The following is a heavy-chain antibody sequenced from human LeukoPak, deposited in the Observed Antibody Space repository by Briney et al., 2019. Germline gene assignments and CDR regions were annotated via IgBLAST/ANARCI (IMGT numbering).Heavy chain of an antibody. J-gene: IGHJ3*02. D-gene: IGHD4-17*01. CDR2: ICNSSNFI. Sequence: GGSLRLSCAASGFTFSSYSMNWVREAPGKGLEWVSSICNSSNFIYYADSVKGRFTISRDNAKNSLYVQMKSLRAEDTAVYYCARAISDYDASDIWVQGTMATVSS. V-gene: IGHV3-21*01. CDR3: ARAISDYDASDI. CDR1: GFTFSSYS.